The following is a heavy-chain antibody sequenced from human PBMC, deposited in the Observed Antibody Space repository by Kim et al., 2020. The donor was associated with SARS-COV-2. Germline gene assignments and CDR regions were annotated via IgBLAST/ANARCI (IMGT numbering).Heavy chain of an antibody. J-gene: IGHJ4*02. Sequence: ASVKVSCKASGYTFTDFYIHWVRQAPGQGLEWMGWMSSENDVANSAQKFQGRVTMTRDTSSTTAYLELSRLRPDDSAVYYCARDLNWSGNYKFDLWGQGTLVTVSA. CDR2: MSSENDVA. CDR1: GYTFTDFY. V-gene: IGHV1-2*02. CDR3: ARDLNWSGNYKFDL. D-gene: IGHD3-3*01.